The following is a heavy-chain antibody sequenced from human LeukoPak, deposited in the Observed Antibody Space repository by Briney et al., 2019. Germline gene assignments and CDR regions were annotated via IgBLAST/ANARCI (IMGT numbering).Heavy chain of an antibody. CDR2: TWYDGSNK. J-gene: IGHJ4*02. CDR1: GFTFSSYG. Sequence: PGGSLRLSCAASGFTFSSYGMHWVRQAPGKGLEWVAITWYDGSNKYYADSVKGRFTISRDNSKNTLYLQMNSLRAEDTAVYYCASRRGGIVGDYWGQGTLVTVSS. V-gene: IGHV3-33*01. CDR3: ASRRGGIVGDY. D-gene: IGHD2-15*01.